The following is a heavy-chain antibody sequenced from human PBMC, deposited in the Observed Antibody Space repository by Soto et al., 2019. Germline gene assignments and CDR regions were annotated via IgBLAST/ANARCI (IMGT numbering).Heavy chain of an antibody. Sequence: QVQLVQSGAEVKKPGSSVKVSCTASGVAFSDYAFSWVRQAPGQGLEWLGGIMPIFRAPDYAQKFQGRVTITADEFTRTAYMEMNSLRSEDTAVYYCASWLKGPDIGNYYYGMDVWGQGTTVTVS. CDR1: GVAFSDYA. CDR2: IMPIFRAP. V-gene: IGHV1-69*12. CDR3: ASWLKGPDIGNYYYGMDV. D-gene: IGHD2-15*01. J-gene: IGHJ6*02.